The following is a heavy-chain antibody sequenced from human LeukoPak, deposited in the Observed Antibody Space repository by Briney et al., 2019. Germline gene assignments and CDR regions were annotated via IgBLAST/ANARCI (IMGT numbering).Heavy chain of an antibody. V-gene: IGHV1-2*02. Sequence: ASVKVSCKASGYTFTGSYIHWMRQAPGQGLEWMGWINPSSGGTKYAQNFQGRVIVTRDTSTSTAYMELSGLRADDTAVYYCARAAYCTKGVCMNFDLWGQGTLVTVSS. CDR1: GYTFTGSY. J-gene: IGHJ4*02. D-gene: IGHD2-8*01. CDR3: ARAAYCTKGVCMNFDL. CDR2: INPSSGGT.